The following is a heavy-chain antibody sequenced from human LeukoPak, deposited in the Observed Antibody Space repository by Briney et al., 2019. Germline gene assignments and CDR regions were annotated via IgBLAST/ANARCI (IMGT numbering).Heavy chain of an antibody. CDR1: GYSISSGYY. V-gene: IGHV4-38-2*01. CDR2: IYHSGST. CDR3: ARTIDGHNPDFDY. J-gene: IGHJ4*02. D-gene: IGHD5-24*01. Sequence: SETLSLTCAVSGYSISSGYYWGWIRQPPGKGLEWIGSIYHSGSTYYNPSHKSRVTISVDTSKNQFSLKLSSVTAADTAVYYCARTIDGHNPDFDYWGQGTLVTVSS.